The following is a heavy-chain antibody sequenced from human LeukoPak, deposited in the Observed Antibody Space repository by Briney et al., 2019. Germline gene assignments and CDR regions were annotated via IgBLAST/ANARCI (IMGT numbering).Heavy chain of an antibody. V-gene: IGHV3-74*01. CDR1: GFTFSYYW. D-gene: IGHD2-21*01. CDR3: ARDLFGAYCGGTCPTPDY. J-gene: IGHJ4*02. CDR2: VNSDGTST. Sequence: GGSLRLSCAASGFTFSYYWMFWVRQAPGKGLVWVSRVNSDGTSTNYADSVKGRFTVSRDNAKNTLYLQMNSLRVEDTAVYYCARDLFGAYCGGTCPTPDYWGQGTLVSVSS.